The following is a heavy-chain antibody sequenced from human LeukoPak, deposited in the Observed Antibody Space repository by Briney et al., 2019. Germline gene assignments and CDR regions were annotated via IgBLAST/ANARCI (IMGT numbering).Heavy chain of an antibody. CDR1: GFTFSSYG. J-gene: IGHJ4*02. CDR3: ARNIGGSSYYYDSSGLDY. CDR2: IWYDGSNK. V-gene: IGHV3-33*01. D-gene: IGHD3-22*01. Sequence: GGPLRLSCAASGFTFSSYGMHWVRQAPGKGLEWVAVIWYDGSNKYYADSVKGRFTISRDNSKNTLYLQMNSLRAEDTAVYYCARNIGGSSYYYDSSGLDYWGQGTLVTVSS.